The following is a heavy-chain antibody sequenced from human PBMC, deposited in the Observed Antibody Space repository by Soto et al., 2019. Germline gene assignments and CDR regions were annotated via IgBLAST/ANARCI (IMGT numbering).Heavy chain of an antibody. J-gene: IGHJ4*02. CDR3: VTVNANDLAALDH. CDR1: GNTFSNIG. V-gene: IGHV1-18*01. CDR2: ISTRNGNT. Sequence: QVQLIQSGPEAKKPGASVRVSCKASGNTFSNIGFSWVRQAPGQGLEWMGWISTRNGNTNFSPKLRGRVTLTTDTATSTAYMELGSLRSDDTAVYFCVTVNANDLAALDHWGQGTLITVSS. D-gene: IGHD6-6*01.